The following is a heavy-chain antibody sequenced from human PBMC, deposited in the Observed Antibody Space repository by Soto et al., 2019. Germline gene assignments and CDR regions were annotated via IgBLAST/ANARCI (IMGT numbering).Heavy chain of an antibody. J-gene: IGHJ6*02. CDR3: ARDGFTSAHFGAYYYYGMDF. V-gene: IGHV4-4*07. CDR1: GCSLSRYC. Sequence: AATRCYTCTVSGCSLSRYCSSSNRPTAGEGLEWIGRIYTSGSTNYNPSLKSRVTMSVDTSKNQFSLKLSSVTAADTAVYYCARDGFTSAHFGAYYYYGMDFWGQGNLVTVAS. D-gene: IGHD6-25*01. CDR2: IYTSGST.